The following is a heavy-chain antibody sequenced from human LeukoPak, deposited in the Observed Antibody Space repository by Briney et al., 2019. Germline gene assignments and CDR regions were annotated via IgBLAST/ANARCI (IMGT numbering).Heavy chain of an antibody. V-gene: IGHV2-5*02. D-gene: IGHD6-13*01. CDR2: IYWDDDK. CDR1: GFSLSTSGVG. CDR3: AHRLTAAAGTGWFDP. J-gene: IGHJ5*02. Sequence: SGPTLVKPTQTLTLTCTFSGFSLSTSGVGVGWIRQPPGKALEWLALIYWDDDKRYSPSLKSRLTITKDTSKNQVVLTMTNMDPVDTATYYCAHRLTAAAGTGWFDPWGHRTLVTVSS.